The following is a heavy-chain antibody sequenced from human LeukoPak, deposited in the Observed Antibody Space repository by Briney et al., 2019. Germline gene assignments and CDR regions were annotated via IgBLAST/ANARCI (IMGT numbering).Heavy chain of an antibody. CDR1: GFTFSSYA. J-gene: IGHJ5*02. D-gene: IGHD2-2*02. Sequence: GGSLRLSCAASGFTFSSYAMHWVRQAPGKGLEWVVVISYDGSNKYYADSVKGRFTISRDNSKNTLYLQMNSLRAEDTAVYYCARSIVVVPAAIMGGLSWFDPWGQGTLVTVSS. V-gene: IGHV3-30-3*01. CDR2: ISYDGSNK. CDR3: ARSIVVVPAAIMGGLSWFDP.